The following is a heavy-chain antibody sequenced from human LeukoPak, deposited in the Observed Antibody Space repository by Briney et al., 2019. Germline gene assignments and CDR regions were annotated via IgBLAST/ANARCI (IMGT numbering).Heavy chain of an antibody. V-gene: IGHV3-49*04. D-gene: IGHD3-10*01. CDR1: GFIFWDYG. J-gene: IGHJ3*02. CDR3: TWRGRPGSIDAFDI. Sequence: GGSLRLFCRPCGFIFWDYGMSGVRQAPGKGREGVGFIRSKAFGGTIEYAASVKGRFTVSRDDSKSIVHLQMNSLKTEDTAVYYCTWRGRPGSIDAFDIWGQGTMVTVSS. CDR2: IRSKAFGGTI.